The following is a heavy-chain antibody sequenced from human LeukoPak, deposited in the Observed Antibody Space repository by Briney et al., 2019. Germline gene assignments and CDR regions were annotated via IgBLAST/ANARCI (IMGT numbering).Heavy chain of an antibody. CDR2: IEQDGGEK. D-gene: IGHD4-23*01. Sequence: GGSLKLSCEAFGLTFSNFWMSWVRQAPGKGLEGVANIEQDGGEKNYVDSVKGRFTISRDNARNSLYLQMNSLRAEDTAVYYCARDRGYSTFDYWGQGTLVTVSS. V-gene: IGHV3-7*01. CDR1: GLTFSNFW. J-gene: IGHJ4*02. CDR3: ARDRGYSTFDY.